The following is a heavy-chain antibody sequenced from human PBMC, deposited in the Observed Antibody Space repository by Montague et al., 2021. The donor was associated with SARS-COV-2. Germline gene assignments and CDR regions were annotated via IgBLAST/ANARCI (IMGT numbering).Heavy chain of an antibody. D-gene: IGHD3-22*01. J-gene: IGHJ4*02. Sequence: PALVKPTQTLTLTCTFSGFSLSTSGVGVGWIRQPPGKALEWHALIYWDDDKRYSPSLKSRLTITKDTSKNQVVLTMTNMDPVDTATYYCAHSRYYYYDSSGYRVYYFDYWGQGTLVTVSS. CDR3: AHSRYYYYDSSGYRVYYFDY. CDR2: IYWDDDK. V-gene: IGHV2-5*02. CDR1: GFSLSTSGVG.